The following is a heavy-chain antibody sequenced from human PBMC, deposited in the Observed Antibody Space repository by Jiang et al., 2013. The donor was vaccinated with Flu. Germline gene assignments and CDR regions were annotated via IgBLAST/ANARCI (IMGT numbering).Heavy chain of an antibody. J-gene: IGHJ4*02. CDR1: GGSISSGAFY. D-gene: IGHD3-3*02. Sequence: GPGLVKPSQTLSLTCTVSGGSISSGAFYWSWVRQHPGRGLEWIGYIYYSGSTYYNPSLKSRVTISVDTSKNQFSLKLSSVTAADTAVYYCARDLSGQASLFDYWGQGTLVTVSS. CDR3: ARDLSGQASLFDY. V-gene: IGHV4-30-4*01. CDR2: IYYSGST.